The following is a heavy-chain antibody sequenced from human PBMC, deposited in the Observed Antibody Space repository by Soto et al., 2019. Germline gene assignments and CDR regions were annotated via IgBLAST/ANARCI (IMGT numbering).Heavy chain of an antibody. CDR3: ARGMSNYDILAGFRGMDV. CDR1: GGTFSSYA. J-gene: IGHJ6*02. D-gene: IGHD3-9*01. Sequence: ASVKVSCKASGGTFSSYAISWVRQAPGQGLEWMGGIIPIFGTANYAQKFQGRVTITADESTSTAYMELSSLRSEDTAVYYCARGMSNYDILAGFRGMDVRGLGTTVTVSS. CDR2: IIPIFGTA. V-gene: IGHV1-69*13.